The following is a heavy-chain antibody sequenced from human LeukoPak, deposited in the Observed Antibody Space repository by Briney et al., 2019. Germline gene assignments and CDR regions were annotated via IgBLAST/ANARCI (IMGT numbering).Heavy chain of an antibody. Sequence: SETLSLTCSVSGDSISSYYWTWSRQPPGKGLEWIGYRYYSGSTTYNPSLKSRVTISVDTSKSQFSLKLISVTAADTAIYYCARVRGDFETDWGQGTLVTVSS. CDR3: ARVRGDFETD. CDR2: RYYSGST. CDR1: GDSISSYY. J-gene: IGHJ1*01. D-gene: IGHD3-16*01. V-gene: IGHV4-59*01.